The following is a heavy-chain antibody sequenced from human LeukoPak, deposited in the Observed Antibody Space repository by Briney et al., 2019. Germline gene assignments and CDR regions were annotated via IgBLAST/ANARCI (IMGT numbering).Heavy chain of an antibody. V-gene: IGHV4-34*01. Sequence: SETLSLTCAVYGDSLNDYYWTWIRQPLGRGLEWIGEIDRGGSTNYDPSLKSRVTISVDTSKNQFSLKVNSVTAADTAVYYCARRRGRGSGYYRFDSWGQGTLVSVSS. CDR1: GDSLNDYY. CDR2: IDRGGST. J-gene: IGHJ4*02. D-gene: IGHD3-22*01. CDR3: ARRRGRGSGYYRFDS.